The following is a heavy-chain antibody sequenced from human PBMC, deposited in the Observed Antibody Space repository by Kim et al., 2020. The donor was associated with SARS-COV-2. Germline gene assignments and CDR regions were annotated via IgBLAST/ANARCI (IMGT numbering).Heavy chain of an antibody. J-gene: IGHJ5*02. V-gene: IGHV4-59*08. CDR1: GGSISSYY. CDR3: ANHGEHHLVQCFAP. D-gene: IGHD6-13*01. CDR2: ISYSGST. Sequence: SETLSLTCTVSGGSISSYYWSWIRQPPGKGLELIGYISYSGSTNYNPSLRSRVTISVDTSNNKFSLMRSPVPAAATPVYYFANHGEHHLVQCFAPWAQG.